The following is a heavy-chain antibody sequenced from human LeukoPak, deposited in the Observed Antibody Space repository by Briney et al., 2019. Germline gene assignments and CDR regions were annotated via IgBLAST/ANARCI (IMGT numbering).Heavy chain of an antibody. D-gene: IGHD5-18*01. CDR1: GGSISSYY. V-gene: IGHV4-59*01. J-gene: IGHJ6*02. CDR2: IYYSGST. CDR3: ARGGGNTAMGTYDYYYYGMDV. Sequence: PSETLSLTCTVSGGSISSYYWSWIRQPPGKGLEWIGYIYYSGSTNYNPSLKSRVTISADTSKNQFSLKLSSVTAADTAVYYCARGGGNTAMGTYDYYYYGMDVWGQGTTVTVSS.